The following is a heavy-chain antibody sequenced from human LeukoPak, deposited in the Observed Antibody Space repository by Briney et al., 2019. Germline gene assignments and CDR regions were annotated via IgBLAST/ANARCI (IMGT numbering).Heavy chain of an antibody. Sequence: PGGSLRLSCAASGFTFSSYWMSWVRQAPGKGLEWVANIKQDGSEKYYVDSVKGRFTISRDNAKNSLYLQMNSLRAEDTAVYYCAKNRIVAVAAFDYWGQGTLVTVSS. J-gene: IGHJ4*02. CDR1: GFTFSSYW. CDR2: IKQDGSEK. CDR3: AKNRIVAVAAFDY. V-gene: IGHV3-7*01. D-gene: IGHD6-19*01.